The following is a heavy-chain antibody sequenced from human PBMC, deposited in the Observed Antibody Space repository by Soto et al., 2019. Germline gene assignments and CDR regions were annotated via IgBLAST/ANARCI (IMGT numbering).Heavy chain of an antibody. Sequence: SLRLSCAASGFTFSSYGMHWVRQAPGKGLEWVAVISYDGSNKYYADSVKGRFTISRDNSKNTLYLQMNSLRAEDTAVYYCAKRLSPSLWFAWDYWGQGTLVTVSS. CDR2: ISYDGSNK. D-gene: IGHD3-10*01. CDR3: AKRLSPSLWFAWDY. CDR1: GFTFSSYG. J-gene: IGHJ4*02. V-gene: IGHV3-30*18.